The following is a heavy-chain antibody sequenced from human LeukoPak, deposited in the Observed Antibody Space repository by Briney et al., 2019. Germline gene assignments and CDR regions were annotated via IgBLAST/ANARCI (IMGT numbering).Heavy chain of an antibody. CDR2: IFPADSDT. Sequence: GESLKISCKGSGYTFSNHWIGWVRQMPGKGLEWMGIIFPADSDTRYSPSFQGQVTISADKSVNTAYLQWSSLEASDTAMYYCARHWDSNGYYYNFDYWGQGTLVTVSS. D-gene: IGHD3-22*01. CDR1: GYTFSNHW. CDR3: ARHWDSNGYYYNFDY. V-gene: IGHV5-51*01. J-gene: IGHJ4*02.